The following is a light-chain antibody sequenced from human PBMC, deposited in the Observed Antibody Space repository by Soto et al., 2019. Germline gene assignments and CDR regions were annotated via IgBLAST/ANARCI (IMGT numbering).Light chain of an antibody. CDR2: DAS. J-gene: IGKJ1*01. V-gene: IGKV1-5*01. CDR3: QQFSTYSWT. CDR1: QSVYSW. Sequence: DIQMTQSPSTLSASVGDRVTITCRASQSVYSWLAWFQHKPGKAPKLLIYDASTPESGLPSRFRGSGYGTDFTLTISSLQPDDFATYYCQQFSTYSWTFGQGTKVDI.